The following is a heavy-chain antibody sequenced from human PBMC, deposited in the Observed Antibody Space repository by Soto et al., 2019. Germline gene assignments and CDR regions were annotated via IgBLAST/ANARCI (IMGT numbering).Heavy chain of an antibody. J-gene: IGHJ4*01. V-gene: IGHV1-18*01. Sequence: VESVKGTSKDSGSTFPSYGISWVRQAPGQGLEWMGWSSAYNGNTNYAQKLQGRVTMTTDTSTSTAYMELRSLRSDDTAVYYCARDQLLFFEYSLNFDYCTHLPLITLS. CDR1: GSTFPSYG. CDR2: SSAYNGNT. D-gene: IGHD3-3*01. CDR3: ARDQLLFFEYSLNFDY.